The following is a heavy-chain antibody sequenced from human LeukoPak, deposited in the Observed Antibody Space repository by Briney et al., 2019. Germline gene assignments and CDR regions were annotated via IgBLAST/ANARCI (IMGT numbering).Heavy chain of an antibody. CDR3: ARDNRGERTPGWGYGGFDI. Sequence: ASVKVSCKASGYTFAKFYIHWVRQAPGQGLEWMGISNPSGGTTSYAQKFQGRVSMTRDTSTSTVYMELSSLRSEDTAVYYCARDNRGERTPGWGYGGFDIWGQGTMVSVSS. CDR2: SNPSGGTT. V-gene: IGHV1-46*01. CDR1: GYTFAKFY. D-gene: IGHD3-16*01. J-gene: IGHJ3*02.